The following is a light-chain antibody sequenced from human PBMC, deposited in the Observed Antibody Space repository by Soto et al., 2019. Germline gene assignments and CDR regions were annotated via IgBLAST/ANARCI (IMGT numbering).Light chain of an antibody. Sequence: EIVLTQSPATLSLSPGERATLSCRASQSVIGDLDWYQQKPGQAPRLLIYDASNRATGIPARFSGSGSGTDFTLTINSLEPEDFATYYCQQYDTYSFTFGGGTKVDIK. CDR3: QQYDTYSFT. V-gene: IGKV3-11*01. J-gene: IGKJ4*01. CDR1: QSVIGD. CDR2: DAS.